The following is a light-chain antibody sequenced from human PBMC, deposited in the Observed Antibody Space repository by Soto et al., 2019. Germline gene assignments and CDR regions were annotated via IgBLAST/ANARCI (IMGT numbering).Light chain of an antibody. V-gene: IGKV1-5*03. CDR2: KAS. CDR1: QTISSW. CDR3: QHYNSYSAA. Sequence: DIHMTQSPSTLSGSVGYRFTITCRASQTISSWLAWYQQKPGKAPKLLIYKASTLKSGVPSRFSGSGSGTEFTLTISSLQPDDFATYYCQHYNSYSAAFGQGTKVDIK. J-gene: IGKJ1*01.